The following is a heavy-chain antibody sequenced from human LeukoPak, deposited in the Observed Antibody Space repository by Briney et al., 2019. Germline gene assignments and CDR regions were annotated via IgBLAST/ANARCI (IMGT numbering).Heavy chain of an antibody. CDR2: IYTSGSI. CDR1: GGSISSYY. V-gene: IGHV4-4*07. J-gene: IGHJ4*02. Sequence: SETLSLTCTVSGGSISSYYWSWIRQPAGKGLEWIGRIYTSGSITYNPSLKSRVSMSVDTSKNQFSLKLSSVTAADTAVYYCAGSGSYYPFDYWGQGTLVTVSS. CDR3: AGSGSYYPFDY. D-gene: IGHD3-10*01.